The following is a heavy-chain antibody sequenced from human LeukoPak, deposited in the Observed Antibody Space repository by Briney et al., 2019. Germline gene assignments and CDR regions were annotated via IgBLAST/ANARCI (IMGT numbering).Heavy chain of an antibody. V-gene: IGHV1-8*01. D-gene: IGHD6-13*01. CDR2: MNPNSGNT. J-gene: IGHJ3*02. Sequence: ASVKVSCKASGYTFTSYDINWVRQATGQGLEWMGWMNPNSGNTGYAQKFQGRVTMTRNTSISTAYMELSSLRSEDTAVYYCARDGAFEQQKWSFDIWGQGTMVTVSS. CDR1: GYTFTSYD. CDR3: ARDGAFEQQKWSFDI.